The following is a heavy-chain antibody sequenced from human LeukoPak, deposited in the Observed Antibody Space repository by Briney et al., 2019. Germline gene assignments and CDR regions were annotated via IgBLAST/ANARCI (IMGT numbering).Heavy chain of an antibody. Sequence: ASVKVSCKTSGGTFSSSAITWVRQAPGQGLEWMGRIIPVLNITTYAQKFQGRVTITADTSTSTVYMELSSLRSEETAVYYCAKDQGLTAPPPYGLDVWGQGTTVIVTS. CDR2: IIPVLNIT. CDR3: AKDQGLTAPPPYGLDV. J-gene: IGHJ6*02. CDR1: GGTFSSSA. V-gene: IGHV1-69*04. D-gene: IGHD5-18*01.